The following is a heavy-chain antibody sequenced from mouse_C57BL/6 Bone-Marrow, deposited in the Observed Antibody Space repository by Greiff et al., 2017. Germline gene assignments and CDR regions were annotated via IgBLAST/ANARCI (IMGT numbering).Heavy chain of an antibody. CDR1: GFTFSSYT. Sequence: EVQLVESGGGLVKPGGSLKLSCAASGFTFSSYTMSWVRQTPEKRLEWVATISGGGGNTYYPDSVKGRFTISRDNAKNTLYLQMSSLRSEDTAVYYCARHDPFDYWGQGTTLTVSS. CDR2: ISGGGGNT. J-gene: IGHJ2*01. CDR3: ARHDPFDY. V-gene: IGHV5-9*04.